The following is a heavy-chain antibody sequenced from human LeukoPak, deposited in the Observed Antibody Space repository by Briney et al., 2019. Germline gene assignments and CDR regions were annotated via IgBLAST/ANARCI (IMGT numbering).Heavy chain of an antibody. CDR3: ARGRGSLTY. CDR1: GGSISLYY. D-gene: IGHD3-10*01. J-gene: IGHJ1*01. V-gene: IGHV4-59*01. CDR2: FYDTRSP. Sequence: SEPLSLTCTVSGGSISLYYWSWIRQPPGKGLEWIGYFYDTRSPKYNPSLERRVTISVDMSRNQFSPNLSSVTAADTAVYYCARGRGSLTYWGQGTLATVSS.